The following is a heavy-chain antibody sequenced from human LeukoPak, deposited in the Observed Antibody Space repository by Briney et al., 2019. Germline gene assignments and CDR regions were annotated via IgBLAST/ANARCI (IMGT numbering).Heavy chain of an antibody. CDR2: ISGHNGNT. J-gene: IGHJ4*02. D-gene: IGHD3-22*01. CDR3: ARDRVLYYDSSGYHYPFDY. CDR1: GYTFTSYG. Sequence: GASVKVSCKASGYTFTSYGISWVRQAPGQGLEWMGWISGHNGNTNYAQKLQGRVTMTTDTSMNTVYMELRSLRSDDTAVYYCARDRVLYYDSSGYHYPFDYWGQGTLVTVSS. V-gene: IGHV1-18*01.